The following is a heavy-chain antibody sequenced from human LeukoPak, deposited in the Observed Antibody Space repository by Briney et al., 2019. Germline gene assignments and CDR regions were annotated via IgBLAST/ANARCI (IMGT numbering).Heavy chain of an antibody. Sequence: PGGSLRLSCAASGFTFNTYTMNWVRQAPGKGLEWVSYISGSSGIIDYADSVRGRFTISRDNAKNSLYLQMNSLRAEDTAVYYCASRATVTTDRFWFDPWGQGTLVTVSS. CDR1: GFTFNTYT. V-gene: IGHV3-48*01. CDR3: ASRATVTTDRFWFDP. J-gene: IGHJ5*02. D-gene: IGHD4-11*01. CDR2: ISGSSGII.